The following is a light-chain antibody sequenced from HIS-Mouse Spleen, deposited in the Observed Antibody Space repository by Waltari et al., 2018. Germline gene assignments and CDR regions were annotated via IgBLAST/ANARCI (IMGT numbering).Light chain of an antibody. J-gene: IGLJ2*01. V-gene: IGLV3-25*03. CDR1: ALPKQY. Sequence: SYELTQPPSVSVSPGQTARITCSGDALPKQYASWYQQKPGQAPVLVIYKDSERPSGVPEGFSGSSSGTTVTLTIRGVQAEDEADYYCQSADSSGTYVVFGGGTKLTVL. CDR2: KDS. CDR3: QSADSSGTYVV.